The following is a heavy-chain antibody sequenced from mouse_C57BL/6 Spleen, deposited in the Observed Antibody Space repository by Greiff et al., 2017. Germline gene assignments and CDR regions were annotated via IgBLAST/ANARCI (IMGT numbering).Heavy chain of an antibody. CDR1: GYAFSSSW. CDR3: ARKRDYFDY. V-gene: IGHV1-82*01. J-gene: IGHJ2*01. Sequence: QVQLQQSGPELVKPGASVKISCKASGYAFSSSWMNWVKQRPGKGLEWIGRIYPGDGDTNYNGKFKGKATLTADKSSSTAYMQLSSLTSEDSAVYFCARKRDYFDYWGQGTTLTVSS. CDR2: IYPGDGDT.